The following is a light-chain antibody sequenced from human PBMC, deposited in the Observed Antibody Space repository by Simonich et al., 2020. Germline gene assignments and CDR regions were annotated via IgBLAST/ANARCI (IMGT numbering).Light chain of an antibody. J-gene: IGKJ3*01. CDR1: QGIRND. V-gene: IGKV1-6*01. CDR2: AAS. CDR3: LQDYNYPV. Sequence: AIQMTQSPSSLSASVGDRVTITCRASQGIRNDLGWYQQKPGKAPKLLIYAASSLQSGVPSRFSGSGSGTDLTLTISSLQPEDFATYYCLQDYNYPVFGPGTKVDIK.